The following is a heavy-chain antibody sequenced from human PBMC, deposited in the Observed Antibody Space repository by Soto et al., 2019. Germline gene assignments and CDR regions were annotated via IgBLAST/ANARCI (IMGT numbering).Heavy chain of an antibody. D-gene: IGHD3-22*01. Sequence: ASVKVSCKASGYTFSTFAMHWVRQAPGDRLELMGWIFDGNGDTKYSQRFHDRVTITRDTSANTVYMELSSLRSEDTAVYYCARDLYFSDGSGFLPDSWGQGTLVTVYS. J-gene: IGHJ5*01. V-gene: IGHV1-3*01. CDR1: GYTFSTFA. CDR2: IFDGNGDT. CDR3: ARDLYFSDGSGFLPDS.